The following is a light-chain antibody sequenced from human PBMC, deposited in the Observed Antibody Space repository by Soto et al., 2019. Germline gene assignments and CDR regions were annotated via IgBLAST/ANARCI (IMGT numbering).Light chain of an antibody. J-gene: IGLJ1*01. CDR1: SSDAGGYNY. Sequence: QSALTQPPSASGSPGQSVTISCTGTSSDAGGYNYVSCYQQHPGKVPKLMVYEVNKRPSGVPDRFSGSKSGNTASLTVSGLQAEDEADYYCTSYAGGNNVFGTGTKLTVL. CDR3: TSYAGGNNV. CDR2: EVN. V-gene: IGLV2-8*01.